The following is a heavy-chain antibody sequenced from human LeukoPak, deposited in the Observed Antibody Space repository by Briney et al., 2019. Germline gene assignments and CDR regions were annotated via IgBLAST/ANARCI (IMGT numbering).Heavy chain of an antibody. D-gene: IGHD2-15*01. J-gene: IGHJ4*02. V-gene: IGHV1-69*13. Sequence: ASVTVSCKASGGTFSSYAISWVRQAPGQGLEWMGGIIPIFGTANYAQKFQGRVTITADESTGTAYMELSSLRSEDTAVYYCAREVVVAATGGDFYFDYWGQGTLVTVSS. CDR1: GGTFSSYA. CDR3: AREVVVAATGGDFYFDY. CDR2: IIPIFGTA.